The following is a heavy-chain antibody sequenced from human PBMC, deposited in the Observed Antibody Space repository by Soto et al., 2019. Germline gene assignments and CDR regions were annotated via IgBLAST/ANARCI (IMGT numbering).Heavy chain of an antibody. CDR1: GFTFNIYG. CDR2: ISYDGSNQ. D-gene: IGHD3-10*01. Sequence: GGSLRLSCAASGFTFNIYGMHWVRQAPDKGLEWVALISYDGSNQYYSGSVKGRFTISRHNSKNALFLQMNSLRAXDKGVYYCEKDQGSGKGSFVSWRQGTLVPVSS. V-gene: IGHV3-30*18. CDR3: EKDQGSGKGSFVS. J-gene: IGHJ4*02.